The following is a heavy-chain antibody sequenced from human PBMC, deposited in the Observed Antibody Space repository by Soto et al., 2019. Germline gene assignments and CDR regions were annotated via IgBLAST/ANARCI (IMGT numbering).Heavy chain of an antibody. CDR2: INFSGNT. Sequence: ASETLSLTCTVSGDSIGGYYWSWIRQPAGKRLEWTGRINFSGNTNINPSLESRLTISVDASRNQLYLRLNSLTAADTAVYFCARESDFSGRYGVWYFDLWGRGTLVTVSS. J-gene: IGHJ2*01. V-gene: IGHV4-4*07. CDR1: GDSIGGYY. D-gene: IGHD6-19*01. CDR3: ARESDFSGRYGVWYFDL.